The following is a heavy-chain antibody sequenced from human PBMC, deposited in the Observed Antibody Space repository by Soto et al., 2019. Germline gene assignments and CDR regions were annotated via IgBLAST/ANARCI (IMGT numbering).Heavy chain of an antibody. D-gene: IGHD6-13*01. CDR3: ARHRSRSIRVDY. Sequence: QLQLQESGPGLVKPSETLSLTCTVSGGSISSSSYYWGWIRQAPGKGLEWIGSIYYSGSTYYNPSLKSRVTISVDTSKNQFSLKLSSVTAADTAVYYCARHRSRSIRVDYWGQGTLVTVSS. CDR1: GGSISSSSYY. CDR2: IYYSGST. V-gene: IGHV4-39*01. J-gene: IGHJ4*02.